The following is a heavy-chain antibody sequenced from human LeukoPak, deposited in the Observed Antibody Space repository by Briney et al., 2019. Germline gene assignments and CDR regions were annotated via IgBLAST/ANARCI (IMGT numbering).Heavy chain of an antibody. CDR3: ARIREMATIGYYYYGMDV. V-gene: IGHV1-69*04. Sequence: SVKVSCKASGGTFSSCAISWVRQAPGQGLEWMGRIIPILGIANYAQKFQGRVTITADKSTSTAYMELSSLRSEDTAVYYCARIREMATIGYYYYGMDVWGQGTTVTVSS. CDR2: IIPILGIA. CDR1: GGTFSSCA. J-gene: IGHJ6*02. D-gene: IGHD5-12*01.